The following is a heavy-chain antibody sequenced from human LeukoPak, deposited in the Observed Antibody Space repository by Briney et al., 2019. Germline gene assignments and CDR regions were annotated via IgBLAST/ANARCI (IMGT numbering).Heavy chain of an antibody. CDR3: ARTKYDFWSGYQYYFDY. Sequence: SETLSLTCAVYGGSFSGYYWSWIRQPPGKGLEWIGEINHSGSTNYDPSLKSRVTISVDTSKNQFSLKLSSVTAADTAVYYCARTKYDFWSGYQYYFDYWGQGTLVTVSS. CDR2: INHSGST. J-gene: IGHJ4*02. V-gene: IGHV4-34*01. CDR1: GGSFSGYY. D-gene: IGHD3-3*01.